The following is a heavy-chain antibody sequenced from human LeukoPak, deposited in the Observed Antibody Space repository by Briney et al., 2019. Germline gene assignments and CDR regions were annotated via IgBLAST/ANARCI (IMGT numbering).Heavy chain of an antibody. CDR2: MNDSGST. V-gene: IGHV4-34*01. CDR1: GGSFSGYY. CDR3: AKAWGVAAGLGDS. Sequence: SETLSLTCDLYGGSFSGYYRTWIRQPPGKGLEWVGEMNDSGSTKYNPSLKSRVTISADTSKNQFSLKMTSVTAADTAVYYCAKAWGVAAGLGDSCGQGTLVTVSS. J-gene: IGHJ4*02. D-gene: IGHD2-15*01.